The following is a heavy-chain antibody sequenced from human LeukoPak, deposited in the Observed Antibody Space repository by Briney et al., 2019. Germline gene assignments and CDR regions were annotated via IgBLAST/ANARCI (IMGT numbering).Heavy chain of an antibody. D-gene: IGHD2-2*01. CDR3: ARSSTAAYDY. Sequence: GGSLRLSCAVSGFTFSSDAMSWVRQAPGKGLEWVSAISGSGGSTYYADSVKGRFTISRDNSKNTLYLQMNSLRAEDTAVYYCARSSTAAYDYWGQGTLVTVSS. CDR1: GFTFSSDA. CDR2: ISGSGGST. J-gene: IGHJ4*02. V-gene: IGHV3-23*01.